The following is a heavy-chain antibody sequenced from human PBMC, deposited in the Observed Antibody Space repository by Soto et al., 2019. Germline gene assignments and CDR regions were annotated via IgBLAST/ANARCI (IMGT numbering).Heavy chain of an antibody. CDR1: GFTFSSYW. Sequence: EVQLVESGGGLVQPGGSLRLSCAASGFTFSSYWMSWVRQAPGKGLEWVANIKQDGSEKYYVDSVKGRFTISRDNAKNSLYLQMNSLRAEDTGVDYCARVPYQLLNYYYYGMDVWGQGTTVTVSS. J-gene: IGHJ6*02. CDR2: IKQDGSEK. D-gene: IGHD2-2*01. V-gene: IGHV3-7*05. CDR3: ARVPYQLLNYYYYGMDV.